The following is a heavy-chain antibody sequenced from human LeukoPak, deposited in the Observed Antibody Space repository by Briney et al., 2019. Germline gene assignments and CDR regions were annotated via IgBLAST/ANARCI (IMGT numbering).Heavy chain of an antibody. CDR1: GFTFSSYA. CDR2: ISGSGGST. Sequence: GGSLRLSCAASGFTFSSYAMSWVRQAPGKGLEWVSAISGSGGSTYYADSVKGRFTISRDNSKNTLYLQMNSLRAGDTAVYYCAKNVGSGSYSYYFDYWGQGALVTVSS. V-gene: IGHV3-23*01. CDR3: AKNVGSGSYSYYFDY. D-gene: IGHD1-26*01. J-gene: IGHJ4*02.